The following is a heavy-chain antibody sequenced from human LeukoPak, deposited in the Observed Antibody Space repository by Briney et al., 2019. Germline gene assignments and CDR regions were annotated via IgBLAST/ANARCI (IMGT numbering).Heavy chain of an antibody. CDR2: ISAYNGNT. Sequence: ASVKVSCMASGYTFTSYGISWVRQAPGQGLEWMGWISAYNGNTNYAQKLQGRVTMTTDTSTSTAYMELRSLRSDDTAVYYCARDLGIVVVTAILDYWGQGTLVTVSS. CDR1: GYTFTSYG. CDR3: ARDLGIVVVTAILDY. J-gene: IGHJ4*02. D-gene: IGHD2-21*02. V-gene: IGHV1-18*01.